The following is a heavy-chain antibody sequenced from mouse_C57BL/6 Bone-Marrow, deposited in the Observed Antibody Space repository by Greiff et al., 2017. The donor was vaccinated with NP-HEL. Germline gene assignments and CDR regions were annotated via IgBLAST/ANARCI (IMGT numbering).Heavy chain of an antibody. CDR1: GFTFSDYG. CDR2: ISSGSGST. CDR3: ARRFFFAY. J-gene: IGHJ3*01. V-gene: IGHV5-17*01. Sequence: EVKLVESGGGLVKPGASLTLSCAASGFTFSDYGMHWVRQAPVQGLEWVGYISSGSGSTYYADTVKGRSTITTDNASNTLFMQRTSLGSEDTAMYYCARRFFFAYWGQGTLVTVSA.